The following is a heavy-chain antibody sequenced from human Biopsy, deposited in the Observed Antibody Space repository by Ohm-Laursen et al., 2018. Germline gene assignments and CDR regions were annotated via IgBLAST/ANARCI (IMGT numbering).Heavy chain of an antibody. Sequence: TLSLTCTVSGDSINGGRYYWNWIRHHPGKGLEWIGNIFYSANTYYNPSLKSRATISVDTSKNQFSLKLSSVTAADTAVYYCARLGSGDYFPTFFDFWGQGALVTVSS. CDR1: GDSINGGRYY. CDR2: IFYSANT. J-gene: IGHJ4*02. CDR3: ARLGSGDYFPTFFDF. V-gene: IGHV4-31*03. D-gene: IGHD5-12*01.